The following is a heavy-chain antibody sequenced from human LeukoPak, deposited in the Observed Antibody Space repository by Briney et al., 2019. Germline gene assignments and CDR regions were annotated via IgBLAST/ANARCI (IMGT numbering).Heavy chain of an antibody. D-gene: IGHD3-10*01. CDR3: ARNIWFGESADAFDI. V-gene: IGHV1-2*02. Sequence: ASVKVSCKASGYTFTGYFMHWVRQAPGQGLEWMGWINPNSGGTNYAQKFQGRVTMTRDKSIRTAYMELSRLTSDDTAVYYCARNIWFGESADAFDIWGQGTMVTVSS. CDR1: GYTFTGYF. J-gene: IGHJ3*02. CDR2: INPNSGGT.